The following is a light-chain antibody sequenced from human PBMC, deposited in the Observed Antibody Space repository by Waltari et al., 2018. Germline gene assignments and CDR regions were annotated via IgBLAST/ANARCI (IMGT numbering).Light chain of an antibody. J-gene: IGKJ4*01. CDR2: DAP. CDR1: QSVNNF. CDR3: QQRSNLLT. V-gene: IGKV3-11*01. Sequence: EVVLTQTPATLSLSPGERATLSCRASQSVNNFVGWYQQKSGQAPRLLIYDAPNRAAGIPARFSGSGSGTEFTLTITSLEPEDFAIYYCQQRSNLLTFGGGTKVEIK.